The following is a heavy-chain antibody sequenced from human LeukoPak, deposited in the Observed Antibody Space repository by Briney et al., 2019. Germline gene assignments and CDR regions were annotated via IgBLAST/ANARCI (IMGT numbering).Heavy chain of an antibody. CDR1: GGSISSSSYY. J-gene: IGHJ5*02. Sequence: SETLSLTCTVSGGSISSSSYYWGWIRQPPGKGLEWIGSIYYSGTTYYNPSLKSRVTISVDTSKNQFSLKLSSVTAADTAVYYCARPHYDSSGYYYGWFDPWGQGTLVTVSS. D-gene: IGHD3-22*01. CDR2: IYYSGTT. V-gene: IGHV4-39*07. CDR3: ARPHYDSSGYYYGWFDP.